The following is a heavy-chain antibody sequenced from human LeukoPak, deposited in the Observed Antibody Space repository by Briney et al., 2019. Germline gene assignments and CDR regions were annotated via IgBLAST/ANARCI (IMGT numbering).Heavy chain of an antibody. CDR2: ISSGGST. J-gene: IGHJ4*02. V-gene: IGHV3-66*01. CDR3: GRVGDGYNDNY. Sequence: GSLRLSCAASGFPVSSDYMGWVRQAPEKGLEWVSLISSGGSTYYADSLKGRFTISRDNSKNTLYLQMNSLRAEDTAVYYCGRVGDGYNDNYWGQGTLVTVSS. CDR1: GFPVSSDY. D-gene: IGHD5-24*01.